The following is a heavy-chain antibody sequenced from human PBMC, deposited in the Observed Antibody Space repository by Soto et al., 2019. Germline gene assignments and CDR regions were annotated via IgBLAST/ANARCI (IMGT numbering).Heavy chain of an antibody. Sequence: SETLSLTCTVSGGSIRSGGYYWGWVRQNPRRGLEWIGNIYYSGNTYYNPSLKSRLTISVDTSKNQFSLNLSSVTAADTAVYYCARDRLMATAGTARHYFGLDVWGQGTTVTVSS. J-gene: IGHJ6*02. CDR3: ARDRLMATAGTARHYFGLDV. V-gene: IGHV4-31*03. D-gene: IGHD5-18*01. CDR2: IYYSGNT. CDR1: GGSIRSGGYY.